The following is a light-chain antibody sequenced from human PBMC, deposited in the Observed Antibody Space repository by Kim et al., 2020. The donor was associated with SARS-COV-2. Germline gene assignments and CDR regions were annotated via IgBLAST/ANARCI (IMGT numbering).Light chain of an antibody. CDR3: QVWHTGGDRVV. CDR2: YDT. CDR1: NIGDYR. J-gene: IGLJ2*01. Sequence: APGQTARITCEGDNIGDYRVHWYQQKPGQAPLLVIYYDTDRPSGIPERFSGSNSGTTVTLTISSVEAGDEADYYCQVWHTGGDRVVFGGGTRLTVL. V-gene: IGLV3-21*01.